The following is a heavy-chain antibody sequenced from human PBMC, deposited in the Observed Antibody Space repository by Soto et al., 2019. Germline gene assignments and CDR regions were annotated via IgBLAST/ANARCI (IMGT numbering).Heavy chain of an antibody. V-gene: IGHV4-59*08. Sequence: QVQLQESGPGLVKPSETLSLTCTVSGGSISSYYWSWIRQPPGKGLEWIGYIYYSGSTNYNPSLKSRVTISVDTAKNQFSLKLSSVTAADTAVYDCARHGYYVPYWYFDLWGRGTLVTVSS. CDR3: ARHGYYVPYWYFDL. CDR1: GGSISSYY. J-gene: IGHJ2*01. D-gene: IGHD3-10*02. CDR2: IYYSGST.